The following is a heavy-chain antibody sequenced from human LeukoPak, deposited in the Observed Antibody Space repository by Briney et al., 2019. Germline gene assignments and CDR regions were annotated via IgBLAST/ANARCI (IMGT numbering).Heavy chain of an antibody. J-gene: IGHJ5*02. CDR1: GGSISSGGFY. V-gene: IGHV4-31*03. Sequence: SETLSLTCTVSGGSISSGGFYWSWIRQHPGKGLEWIGYIYFTGNTHYNPSLKSRLTISVDTSKKHFSLKLDSVTAADTAVYYCARAEATVTSNWFDPWGQGTLVTVPS. D-gene: IGHD4-17*01. CDR3: ARAEATVTSNWFDP. CDR2: IYFTGNT.